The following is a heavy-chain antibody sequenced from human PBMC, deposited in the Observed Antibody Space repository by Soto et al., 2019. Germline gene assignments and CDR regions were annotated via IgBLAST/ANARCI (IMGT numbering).Heavy chain of an antibody. CDR2: ISGSGGST. Sequence: EVQLLESGGGLVQPGGSLRLSCAASGFTFSSYAMSWVRQAPGKGLEWVSAISGSGGSTYYADSVKGRFTISRDNSKHPLYLQMHSLRAEDTAVYYCAKDLGIAARPSDSYYGMDVWGQGTTVTVSS. V-gene: IGHV3-23*01. D-gene: IGHD6-6*01. CDR3: AKDLGIAARPSDSYYGMDV. CDR1: GFTFSSYA. J-gene: IGHJ6*02.